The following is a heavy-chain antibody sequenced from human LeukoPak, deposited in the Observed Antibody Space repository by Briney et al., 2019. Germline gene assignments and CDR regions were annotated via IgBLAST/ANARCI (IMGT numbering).Heavy chain of an antibody. CDR3: ARETEVPGGRSGDF. D-gene: IGHD6-19*01. V-gene: IGHV4-4*07. CDR2: IHTSGST. Sequence: SETLSCTATGSACSISSYYWTWIRQGPGKGLEGSGRIHTSGSTNHNPSLKSRVTMSVDTSNNQFSLKLSSVTAADTAVYYCARETEVPGGRSGDFWGQGTLVTVSS. J-gene: IGHJ4*02. CDR1: ACSISSYY.